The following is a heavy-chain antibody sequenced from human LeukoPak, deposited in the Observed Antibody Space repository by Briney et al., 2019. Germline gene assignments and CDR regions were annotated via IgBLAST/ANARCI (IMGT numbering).Heavy chain of an antibody. V-gene: IGHV3-30*04. D-gene: IGHD1-26*01. CDR2: ISYDGSNK. J-gene: IGHJ3*02. Sequence: GGSLRLSCAASGFTFSSYAMHWVRQAPGKGLEWVAVISYDGSNKYYADSVKGRFTISRDNSKNTLYLQMNSLRAEDTAVYYCARPSGSYYKNAFDIWGQGTMVTVSS. CDR3: ARPSGSYYKNAFDI. CDR1: GFTFSSYA.